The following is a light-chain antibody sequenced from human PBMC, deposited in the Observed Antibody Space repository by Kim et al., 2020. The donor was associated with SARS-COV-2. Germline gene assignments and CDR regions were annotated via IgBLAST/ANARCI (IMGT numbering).Light chain of an antibody. CDR3: QKYNSAPCT. J-gene: IGKJ1*01. Sequence: SSVGSSATFSCPARSVITNSAAWQQQPPGKAPQVMYYASSVLQSGAPSCFSGSASGTDTTTIISRLQADDAATYYCQKYNSAPCTFGQGTKVDIK. CDR1: SVITNS. V-gene: IGKV1-27*01. CDR2: ASS.